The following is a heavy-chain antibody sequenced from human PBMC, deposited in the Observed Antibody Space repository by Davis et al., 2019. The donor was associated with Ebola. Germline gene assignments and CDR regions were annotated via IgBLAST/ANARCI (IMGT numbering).Heavy chain of an antibody. CDR3: ARGRTAFDT. Sequence: SETLSLTCTVSAGSMNTYYWNWIRQPAGKGLEWIGRIYTSGSTNYNPSLKSRVSMSIDTSKNQFSLNLSSVTAADTAVYYCARGRTAFDTWGQGTLVTVSS. CDR1: AGSMNTYY. J-gene: IGHJ3*02. V-gene: IGHV4-4*07. CDR2: IYTSGST.